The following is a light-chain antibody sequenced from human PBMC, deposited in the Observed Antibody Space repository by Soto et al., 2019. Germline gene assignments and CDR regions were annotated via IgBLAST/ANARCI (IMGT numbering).Light chain of an antibody. CDR2: EVS. CDR3: ASLTTNTIV. CDR1: SSDFGAYNF. Sequence: QSALTQPASVSGSPGQSITISCTGTSSDFGAYNFVSWYQHHPDKAPKLMISEVSNRPSGVSDRFSGSKSGNTASMPLSALQAEDAADYYCASLTTNTIVFRTGTKVTLL. V-gene: IGLV2-14*01. J-gene: IGLJ1*01.